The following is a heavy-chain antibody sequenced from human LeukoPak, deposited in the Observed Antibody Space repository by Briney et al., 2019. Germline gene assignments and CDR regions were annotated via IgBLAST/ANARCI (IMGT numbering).Heavy chain of an antibody. CDR3: ARESGRYYFDY. D-gene: IGHD1-1*01. CDR2: FNHSGST. V-gene: IGHV4-34*01. CDR1: GESLTDFS. J-gene: IGHJ4*02. Sequence: SETLSLTCVVSGESLTDFSWSWLRQPPGKGLEWIGDFNHSGSTNYNPSLKSRVTISVNTSKNQFSLKLSSVTAADTAVYYCARESGRYYFDYWGQGTLVTVSS.